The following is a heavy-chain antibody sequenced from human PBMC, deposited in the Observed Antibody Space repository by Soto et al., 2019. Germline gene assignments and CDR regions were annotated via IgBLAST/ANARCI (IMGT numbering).Heavy chain of an antibody. D-gene: IGHD2-21*02. J-gene: IGHJ6*02. CDR3: AKGGIVVVTATLAPNYYYYGMDV. V-gene: IGHV3-23*01. Sequence: GGSLRLSCAASGFTFSSYAMSWVRQAPGKGLEWVSAISGSGGSTYYADSVKGRFTISRDNSKNTLYLQMNSLRAEDTAVYYCAKGGIVVVTATLAPNYYYYGMDVWGQGTTVTVSS. CDR2: ISGSGGST. CDR1: GFTFSSYA.